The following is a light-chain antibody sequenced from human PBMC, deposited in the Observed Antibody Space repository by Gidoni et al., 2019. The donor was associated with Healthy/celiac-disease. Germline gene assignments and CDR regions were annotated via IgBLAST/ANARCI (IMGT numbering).Light chain of an antibody. Sequence: DIVMTQSPLSLPVTPGEPASISCRSSQSLLHSNGYNYLDWYQQKPGQSPQLLIYLGSNRASGVPERFSGSGSGTDFTLKISRVEAEDVGVYYCMQAIKTPGTFGRGTKVDIK. CDR3: MQAIKTPGT. J-gene: IGKJ3*01. CDR1: QSLLHSNGYNY. V-gene: IGKV2-28*01. CDR2: LGS.